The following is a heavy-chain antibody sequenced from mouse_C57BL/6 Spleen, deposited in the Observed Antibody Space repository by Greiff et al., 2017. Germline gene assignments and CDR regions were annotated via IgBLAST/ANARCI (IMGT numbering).Heavy chain of an antibody. Sequence: QVQLQQSGAELARPGASVKLSCKASGYTFTSYGISWVKQRTGQGLEWIGEIYPRSGNTYYNEKFKGKATLTADKSSSTAYMELRSLTSEDSAVYFCARRGSNYQYYYAMDYWGQGTSVTVSS. D-gene: IGHD2-5*01. CDR3: ARRGSNYQYYYAMDY. J-gene: IGHJ4*01. CDR1: GYTFTSYG. V-gene: IGHV1-81*01. CDR2: IYPRSGNT.